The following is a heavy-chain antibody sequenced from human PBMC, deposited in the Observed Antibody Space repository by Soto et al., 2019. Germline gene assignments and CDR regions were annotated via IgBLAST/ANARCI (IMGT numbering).Heavy chain of an antibody. CDR1: GGTFSSYA. Sequence: QVQLVQSGAEVKKPGSSVKVSCKASGGTFSSYAISWVRQAPGQGLEWMGGIIPIFGTANYAQKFQGRVTITADESASTAYMGMSSLRCEDTAVYYCARDMGYYYDSSGYDYGNWFDPWGQGSLVTVSS. CDR2: IIPIFGTA. D-gene: IGHD3-22*01. V-gene: IGHV1-69*01. J-gene: IGHJ5*02. CDR3: ARDMGYYYDSSGYDYGNWFDP.